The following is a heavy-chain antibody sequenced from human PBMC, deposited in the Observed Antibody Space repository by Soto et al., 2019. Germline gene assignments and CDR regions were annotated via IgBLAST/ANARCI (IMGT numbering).Heavy chain of an antibody. Sequence: LSLTCAVYGGSFSGYSWTWLRQPPGKGLEWIGEINHSGTTDYNPAHKSRVTMSANTSKNQFSLMMTSVTAADTAVYYCARARFDSWSHIYYGLDVWGQGTTVTVSS. D-gene: IGHD3-3*01. V-gene: IGHV4-34*01. CDR3: ARARFDSWSHIYYGLDV. CDR2: INHSGTT. CDR1: GGSFSGYS. J-gene: IGHJ6*02.